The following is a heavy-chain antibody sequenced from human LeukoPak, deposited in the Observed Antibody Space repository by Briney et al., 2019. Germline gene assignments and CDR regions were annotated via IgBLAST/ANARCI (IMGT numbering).Heavy chain of an antibody. V-gene: IGHV3-23*01. CDR2: IRDSAYRT. CDR1: GFTFSSYW. J-gene: IGHJ4*02. CDR3: ARGGGYGDYGGY. Sequence: GGSLRLSCAASGFTFSSYWMSWVRQAPGKGLEWVSSIRDSAYRTYYADSVKGRFTISRDNSKNTLYLQMNSLRAEDTAVYYCARGGGYGDYGGYWGQGTLVTVSS. D-gene: IGHD4-17*01.